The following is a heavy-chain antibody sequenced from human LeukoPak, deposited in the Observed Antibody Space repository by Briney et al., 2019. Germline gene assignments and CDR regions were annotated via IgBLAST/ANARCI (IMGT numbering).Heavy chain of an antibody. CDR3: VKDFWLDQGDW. CDR1: GFTLGSLA. J-gene: IGHJ4*02. CDR2: IGCDGNNK. V-gene: IGHV3-30*02. D-gene: IGHD2-21*02. Sequence: GGSLRLSCAASGFTLGSLAMHWVRQAPGKGLEWVAYIGCDGNNKHYGDSVKGRFTIARDSSKNTLYLDMSNLRYEDTAVYYCVKDFWLDQGDWGGQGTLVTVSS.